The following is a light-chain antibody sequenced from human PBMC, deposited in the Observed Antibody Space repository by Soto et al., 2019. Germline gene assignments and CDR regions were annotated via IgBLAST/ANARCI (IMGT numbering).Light chain of an antibody. CDR2: KAS. CDR3: QQGT. J-gene: IGKJ2*01. Sequence: DIQMTQSPSTLSASVGDRVTITCRASQNIDTFLAWYQQKPGKAPVFLIYKASSLESGVPSRFSGSGSGTEFTLTISSLQPDDFATYYCQQGTFGQGTKLEIK. V-gene: IGKV1-5*03. CDR1: QNIDTF.